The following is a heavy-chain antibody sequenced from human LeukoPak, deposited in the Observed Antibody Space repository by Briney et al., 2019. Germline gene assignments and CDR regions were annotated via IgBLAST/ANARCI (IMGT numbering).Heavy chain of an antibody. Sequence: SETLSLTCTVSGGSISSYYWSWIRQPAGEGLEWIGRIYTSGSTNYNPSLKSRVTMSVDTSKNQFSLKLSSVTAADTAVYYCARVDPLPGIAAAGEEWFDPWGQGTLVTVSS. CDR3: ARVDPLPGIAAAGEEWFDP. CDR2: IYTSGST. CDR1: GGSISSYY. V-gene: IGHV4-4*07. D-gene: IGHD6-13*01. J-gene: IGHJ5*02.